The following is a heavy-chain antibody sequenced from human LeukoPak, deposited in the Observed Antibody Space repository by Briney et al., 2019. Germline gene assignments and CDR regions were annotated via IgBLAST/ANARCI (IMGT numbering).Heavy chain of an antibody. CDR3: AREGSVWGSYFDY. J-gene: IGHJ4*02. D-gene: IGHD3-16*01. CDR1: GYTFTGYY. CDR2: INPNSGGT. Sequence: ALVKVSCKASGYTFTGYYMHWVRQAPGQGLEWMGRINPNSGGTNYAQKFQGRVTMTRGTSISTAYMELSRLRSDGTAVDCCAREGSVWGSYFDYWGQGTLVTVSS. V-gene: IGHV1-2*06.